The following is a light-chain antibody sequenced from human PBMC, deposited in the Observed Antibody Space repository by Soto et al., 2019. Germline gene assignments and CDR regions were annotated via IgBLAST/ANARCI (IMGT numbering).Light chain of an antibody. V-gene: IGKV1-12*01. J-gene: IGKJ5*01. CDR1: QDIGSW. Sequence: DIQVTQSPSSVSASVGDRVTITCRASQDIGSWLGWYQQKPWKAPELLIYHATILQSGVPSRFSGSGSGTDFSLTISSLQPEDFATYYCQQSYITPITFGQGTRLEIK. CDR3: QQSYITPIT. CDR2: HAT.